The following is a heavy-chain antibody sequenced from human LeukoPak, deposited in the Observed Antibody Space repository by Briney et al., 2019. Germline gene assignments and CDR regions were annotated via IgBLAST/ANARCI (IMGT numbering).Heavy chain of an antibody. CDR3: ARGRRGSYFQDY. V-gene: IGHV4-39*07. D-gene: IGHD1-26*01. CDR2: MWFGATT. Sequence: NPSETLSLTCTVSGDSISSSNSYWGWIRQPPGKGLEWIGSMWFGATTSYDPSLKSRVTISIDPSKNQFSLTLSSVTAADTALYYRARGRRGSYFQDYWGQGTLVTVSS. J-gene: IGHJ4*02. CDR1: GDSISSSNSY.